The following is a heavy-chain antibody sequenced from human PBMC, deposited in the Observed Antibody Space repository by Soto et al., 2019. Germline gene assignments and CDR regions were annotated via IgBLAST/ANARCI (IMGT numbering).Heavy chain of an antibody. CDR3: ERSWSDSYGSYGMDV. CDR1: GFTFSSYD. CDR2: IGTAGDP. Sequence: HPGGSLRLSCAASGFTFSSYDMHWVRQATGKGLEWVSAIGTAGDPYYPGSVKGRFTISRENAKNSLYLQMNSLRAGDTAVYYCERSWSDSYGSYGMDVWGQGTTVTVSS. D-gene: IGHD5-18*01. J-gene: IGHJ6*02. V-gene: IGHV3-13*05.